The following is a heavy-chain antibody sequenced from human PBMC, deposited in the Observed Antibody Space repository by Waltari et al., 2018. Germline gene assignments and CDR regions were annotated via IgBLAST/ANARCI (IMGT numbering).Heavy chain of an antibody. D-gene: IGHD4-17*01. V-gene: IGHV3-72*01. J-gene: IGHJ6*02. Sequence: EVQLVESGGGLVQPGGSLRLSCAASGFTFSDHYMDWVRQAPGKGLEWVGRTRNKANSYTTEYAASVKGRFTISRDDSKNSLYLQMNSLKTEDTAVYYCVKFGDYYYYYGMDVWGQGTTVTVSS. CDR2: TRNKANSYTT. CDR3: VKFGDYYYYYGMDV. CDR1: GFTFSDHY.